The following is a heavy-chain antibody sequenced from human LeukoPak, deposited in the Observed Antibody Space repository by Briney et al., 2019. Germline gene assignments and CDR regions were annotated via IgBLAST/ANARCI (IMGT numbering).Heavy chain of an antibody. CDR3: ARQEQVWVDS. J-gene: IGHJ5*01. CDR1: GYTFTGYY. CDR2: INPNSGGT. Sequence: ASVKVSCKASGYTFTGYYMHWVRQAPGQGLEWMGWINPNSGGTNYAQKFLGRVTMTRDTSISTAYMELNRLTSDDTAVYYCARQEQVWVDSWGQGTLVTVSS. V-gene: IGHV1-2*02. D-gene: IGHD1-26*01.